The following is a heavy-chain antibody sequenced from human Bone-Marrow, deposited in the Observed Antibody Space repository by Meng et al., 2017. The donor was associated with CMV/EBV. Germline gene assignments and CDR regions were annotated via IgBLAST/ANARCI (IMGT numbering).Heavy chain of an antibody. J-gene: IGHJ3*02. V-gene: IGHV3-21*01. CDR3: ARDFTRCGGDCWMDAFDI. CDR2: ISSSSSYI. Sequence: GESLKISCAASGFTFSSYSMNWVRQAPGKGLEWVSSISSSSSYIYYADSVKGRFTISRDNAKNSLYLQMNSLRAEDTAVYYCARDFTRCGGDCWMDAFDIWGQGNTVTVSS. CDR1: GFTFSSYS. D-gene: IGHD2-21*01.